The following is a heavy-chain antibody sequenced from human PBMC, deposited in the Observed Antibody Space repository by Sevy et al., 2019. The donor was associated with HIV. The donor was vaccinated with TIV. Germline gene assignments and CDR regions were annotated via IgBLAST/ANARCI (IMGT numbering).Heavy chain of an antibody. V-gene: IGHV1-24*01. Sequence: ASVKVSCRVSGYTLTEFAIHWVRQAPGKGLEWMGTFDPEDDETMYAQKFQGRVTLTEDTSTDTAYMELSSLRSEDTAVYYCATTKDYYERSAYPVDYWGQGTLVTVSS. CDR3: ATTKDYYERSAYPVDY. D-gene: IGHD3-22*01. CDR2: FDPEDDET. CDR1: GYTLTEFA. J-gene: IGHJ4*02.